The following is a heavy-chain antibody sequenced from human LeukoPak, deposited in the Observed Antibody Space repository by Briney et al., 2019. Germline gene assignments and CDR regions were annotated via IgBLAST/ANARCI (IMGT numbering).Heavy chain of an antibody. J-gene: IGHJ4*02. V-gene: IGHV3-21*01. CDR1: GFTFSSYS. Sequence: GGSLRLSCAASGFTFSSYSMNWIRQAPGKGLEWVSSISSSTSYIYYADSVKGRFTISKDNAKNSLYLQMNSLRAEDTAVYYCARAGGSTVSHSDYWGQGTLVTISS. CDR2: ISSSTSYI. CDR3: ARAGGSTVSHSDY. D-gene: IGHD4-17*01.